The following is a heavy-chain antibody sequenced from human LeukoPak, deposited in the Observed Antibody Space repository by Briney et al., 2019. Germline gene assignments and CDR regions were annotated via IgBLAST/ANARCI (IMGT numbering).Heavy chain of an antibody. D-gene: IGHD1-26*01. CDR1: GYTFTSYD. Sequence: GASVKVSCKASGYTFTSYDINWVRQATGQGLEWMGWMNPNSGNTGYAQKFQGRVTMTRNTSISTAYMELSSLRSEDTAVYYCARGKKWRATFAYWGQGTLVTVSS. CDR2: MNPNSGNT. J-gene: IGHJ4*02. V-gene: IGHV1-8*01. CDR3: ARGKKWRATFAY.